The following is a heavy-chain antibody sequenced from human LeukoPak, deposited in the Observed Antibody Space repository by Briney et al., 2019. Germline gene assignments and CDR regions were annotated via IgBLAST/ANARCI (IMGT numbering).Heavy chain of an antibody. J-gene: IGHJ4*02. CDR2: IYYSGST. Sequence: SETLSLTCTVSGGSISSSSYYWGWIRQPPGKGLEWIGSIYYSGSTHYNPSLKSRVTISVDTSKNQFSLKLSSVTAADTAVYYCARDPLSSSWYGGVYWGQGTLVTVSS. CDR3: ARDPLSSSWYGGVY. D-gene: IGHD6-13*01. V-gene: IGHV4-39*07. CDR1: GGSISSSSYY.